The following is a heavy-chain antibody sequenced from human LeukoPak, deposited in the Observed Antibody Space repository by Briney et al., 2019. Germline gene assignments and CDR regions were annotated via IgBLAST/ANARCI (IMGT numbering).Heavy chain of an antibody. CDR3: ARDRGPSGYCSSTSCWAPQYNWFDP. J-gene: IGHJ5*02. Sequence: ASVRVSCKASGYTFTSYYMHWVRQAPGQGLKWMGIINPSGGSTSYAQKFQGRVTMTRDTSTSTVYMELSSLRSEDTAVYYCARDRGPSGYCSSTSCWAPQYNWFDPWGQGTLVTVSS. D-gene: IGHD2-2*01. CDR1: GYTFTSYY. V-gene: IGHV1-46*01. CDR2: INPSGGST.